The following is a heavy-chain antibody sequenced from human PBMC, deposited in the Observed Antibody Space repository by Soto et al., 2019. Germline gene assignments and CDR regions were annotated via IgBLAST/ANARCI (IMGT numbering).Heavy chain of an antibody. D-gene: IGHD3-9*01. Sequence: KPSETLSLTCAVYGGSFSGYYWSWIRQPPGKGLEWIGEINHSGSTNYNPSLKSRVTISVDTSKNQFSLKLSSVTAADTAVYYCARGEGDYDILTGYSAPLYFDYWGQGTLVTVSS. V-gene: IGHV4-34*01. J-gene: IGHJ4*02. CDR1: GGSFSGYY. CDR3: ARGEGDYDILTGYSAPLYFDY. CDR2: INHSGST.